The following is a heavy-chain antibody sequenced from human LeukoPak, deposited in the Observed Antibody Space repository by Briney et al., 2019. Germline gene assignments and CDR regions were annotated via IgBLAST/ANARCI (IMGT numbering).Heavy chain of an antibody. V-gene: IGHV4-59*01. CDR1: GGSISSYY. J-gene: IGHJ4*02. D-gene: IGHD2-15*01. CDR3: ARGSVVVGFDY. CDR2: IYYSGST. Sequence: PSETLSLTCTVSGGSISSYYWSWLRQPPGKGLEWIGYIYYSGSTNYNPFLKSRVHISVHTSKNQFSLKLSSVTAADTAVYYCARGSVVVGFDYWGQGTLVTVSS.